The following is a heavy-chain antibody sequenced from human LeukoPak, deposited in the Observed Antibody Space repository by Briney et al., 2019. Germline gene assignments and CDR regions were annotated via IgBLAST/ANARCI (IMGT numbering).Heavy chain of an antibody. V-gene: IGHV3-11*04. D-gene: IGHD3-3*01. CDR3: ARDIAGYDFWSGYYFDY. CDR2: ISSSGSTI. CDR1: GFTFSDYY. J-gene: IGHJ4*02. Sequence: GGSLRLSRAASGFTFSDYYMSWIRQAPGKGLEWVSYISSSGSTIYYADSVKGRFTISRDNAKNSLYLQMNNLRAEDTAVYYCARDIAGYDFWSGYYFDYWGQGTLVTVSS.